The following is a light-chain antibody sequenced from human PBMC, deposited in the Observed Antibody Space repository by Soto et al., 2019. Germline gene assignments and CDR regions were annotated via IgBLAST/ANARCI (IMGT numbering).Light chain of an antibody. J-gene: IGKJ5*01. CDR3: QHRYNWPPA. CDR2: DAS. CDR1: QSVSNY. Sequence: EIVLTQSPATLSLSPGERATLSCRASQSVSNYLGWYQQRPGQAPGLLIYDASERATGIPARFSGSGSGTDFTLTINSLEPEDFAVYYCQHRYNWPPAFGQGTRLEIK. V-gene: IGKV3-11*01.